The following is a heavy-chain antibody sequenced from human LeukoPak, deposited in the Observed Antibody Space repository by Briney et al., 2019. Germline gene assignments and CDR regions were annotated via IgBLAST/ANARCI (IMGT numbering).Heavy chain of an antibody. J-gene: IGHJ5*02. Sequence: SETLSLTCTVSGGSISSYYWSWIRQPPGKGLEWIGSIYHSGSTYYNPSLKSRVTISVDTSKNQFSLKLSSVTAADTAVYYCARGILYANNWFDPWGQGTLVTVSS. D-gene: IGHD2-15*01. V-gene: IGHV4-38-2*02. CDR2: IYHSGST. CDR1: GGSISSYY. CDR3: ARGILYANNWFDP.